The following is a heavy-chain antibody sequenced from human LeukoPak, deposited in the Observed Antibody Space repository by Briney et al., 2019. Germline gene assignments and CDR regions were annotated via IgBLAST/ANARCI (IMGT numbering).Heavy chain of an antibody. V-gene: IGHV3-21*04. CDR1: GFIFSSYN. D-gene: IGHD1-1*01. CDR3: ATRTGASPYYFDY. CDR2: ISSSGTYI. J-gene: IGHJ4*02. Sequence: GGSLRLSCAASGFIFSSYNMNWVRQAPGKGLEWVSSISSSGTYIYYADSVRGRFTISRDNAKNLLFLQLNSLRAEDTALYYCATRTGASPYYFDYWGQGILVTVSS.